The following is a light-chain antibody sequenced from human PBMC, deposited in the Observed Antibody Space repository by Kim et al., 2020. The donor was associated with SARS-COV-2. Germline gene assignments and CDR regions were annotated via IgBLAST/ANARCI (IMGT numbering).Light chain of an antibody. J-gene: IGLJ3*02. CDR2: GKN. Sequence: LTQDPTVSVALGQTVKITCQGDSLRKYYASWYQQKPGQAPVLVIFGKNDRPSGIPDRFSGSNSGDTSSLTITGAQAEDEADYYFWVFGGGTKLTVL. CDR3: WV. V-gene: IGLV3-19*01. CDR1: SLRKYY.